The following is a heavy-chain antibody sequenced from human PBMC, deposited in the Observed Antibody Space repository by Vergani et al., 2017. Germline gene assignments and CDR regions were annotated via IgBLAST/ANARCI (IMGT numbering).Heavy chain of an antibody. CDR1: GFSFRNAW. D-gene: IGHD2-21*01. J-gene: IGHJ6*02. CDR2: NKSTFNLVTT. V-gene: IGHV3-15*07. CDR3: TTDPRYCGDCSCYWLRDHHYYGMDV. Sequence: EVQLVESGGGIVKPGGSLRLSCVASGFSFRNAWMNWVRRTPGKGLEWVGRNKSTFNLVTTDYVPAVKGRFTISRDDSKNTLFLQMNGLKTEDIGVYYCTTDPRYCGDCSCYWLRDHHYYGMDVWGQGTTVTVSS.